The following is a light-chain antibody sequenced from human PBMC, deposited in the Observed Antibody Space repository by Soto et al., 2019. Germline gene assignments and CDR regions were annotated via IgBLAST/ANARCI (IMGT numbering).Light chain of an antibody. V-gene: IGLV1-51*01. CDR1: NSNIGSNY. CDR2: DND. CDR3: GTWDSSLSAGV. Sequence: QSLLAQPASVSATRGQTFTISCSASNSNIGSNYVSSYQHPPLTAHKLPLYDNDKPPSGIPDRFSGSKYGPSATLGITGLQTGDKADYYCGTWDSSLSAGVFGTGTKVTV. J-gene: IGLJ1*01.